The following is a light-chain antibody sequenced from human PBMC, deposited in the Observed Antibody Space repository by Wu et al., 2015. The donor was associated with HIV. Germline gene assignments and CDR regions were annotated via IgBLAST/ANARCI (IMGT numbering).Light chain of an antibody. Sequence: DIQMTQSPSAMSASIGDRVTITCRASQGISNYLAWFQQKPGTVPKRLIYAASNLQNGVPSRFSGSGSGTEFTLTISSLQPEDFATYYCLQHNSYPWTFGQGTKVEIK. V-gene: IGKV1-17*03. CDR2: AAS. CDR1: QGISNY. CDR3: LQHNSYPWT. J-gene: IGKJ1*01.